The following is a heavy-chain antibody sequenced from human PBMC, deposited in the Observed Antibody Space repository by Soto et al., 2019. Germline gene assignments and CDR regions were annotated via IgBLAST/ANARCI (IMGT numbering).Heavy chain of an antibody. J-gene: IGHJ5*02. D-gene: IGHD6-19*01. CDR1: GYAFTSYG. Sequence: GASVKVSCKASGYAFTSYGISWVRQAPGQGLEWMGWISAYNGNTNYAQKLQGRVTMTTDTSTSTAYMELRSLRSDDTAVYYCARDLSVAGPRGFDPWGQGTLVTSPQ. V-gene: IGHV1-18*01. CDR3: ARDLSVAGPRGFDP. CDR2: ISAYNGNT.